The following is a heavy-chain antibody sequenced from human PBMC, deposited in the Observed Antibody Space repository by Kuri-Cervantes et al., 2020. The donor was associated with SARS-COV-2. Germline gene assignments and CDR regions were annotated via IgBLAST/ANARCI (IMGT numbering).Heavy chain of an antibody. CDR3: TTLIDY. V-gene: IGHV3-73*01. J-gene: IGHJ4*02. CDR2: VRGKANNYAT. CDR1: GFTFSSYG. Sequence: GESLKISCAASGFTFSSYGMHWARRAPGKGLEWVGRVRGKANNYATAYAASVKGRFTISRDDSKNMAYLQMNSLKTEDTAVYYCTTLIDYWGQGALVTVSS.